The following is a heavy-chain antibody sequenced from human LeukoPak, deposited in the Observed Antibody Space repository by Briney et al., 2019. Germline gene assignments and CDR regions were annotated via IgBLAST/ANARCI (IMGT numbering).Heavy chain of an antibody. CDR1: GGSISSHY. V-gene: IGHV4-59*11. Sequence: SETLSLTCTVSGGSISSHYWSWIRQPPGKGLEWIGYIYYSGSTNYNPSLKSRVTTSVDTSKNQFSLKLSSVTAADTAVYYCARDTAYNWFDPWGQGTLVTVSS. CDR3: ARDTAYNWFDP. J-gene: IGHJ5*02. CDR2: IYYSGST.